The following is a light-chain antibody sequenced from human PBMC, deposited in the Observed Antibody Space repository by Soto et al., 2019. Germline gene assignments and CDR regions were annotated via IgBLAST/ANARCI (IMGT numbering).Light chain of an antibody. V-gene: IGKV3D-20*01. J-gene: IGKJ4*01. Sequence: EILMPRSPATLSVPPGDTATLSCGASQSVSSSLAWYQQKPGQAPRLLIYDASSRATGIPDRFSGGGSGTDFTLTISRLEPEDFAVYYCQQFSSYPLTFGGGTKVDIK. CDR2: DAS. CDR3: QQFSSYPLT. CDR1: QSVSSS.